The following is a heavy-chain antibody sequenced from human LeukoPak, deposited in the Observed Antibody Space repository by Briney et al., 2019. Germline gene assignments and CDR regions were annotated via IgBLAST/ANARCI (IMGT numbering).Heavy chain of an antibody. CDR3: ARDKYYYDSSGYYDAFDI. Sequence: SETLSLTCTVSGGSISSYYWSWIRQPPGKGLEWIGYIYYSGSTNYNPSLKSRVTISVDTSKNQFSLKLSSVTAADTAVYYCARDKYYYDSSGYYDAFDIWGQGTMVTVSS. CDR2: IYYSGST. V-gene: IGHV4-59*12. CDR1: GGSISSYY. J-gene: IGHJ3*02. D-gene: IGHD3-22*01.